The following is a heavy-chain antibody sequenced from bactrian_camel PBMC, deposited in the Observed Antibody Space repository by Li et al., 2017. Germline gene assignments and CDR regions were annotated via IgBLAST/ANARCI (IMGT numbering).Heavy chain of an antibody. Sequence: VQLVESGGGSVQAGGSLRLSCEASGYTSTRDFMGWHRQAPGRRREGVAAIYGPSGESYYADSVKGRFSISQDKAKNTVYLQMDSLKPEDTAMYYCKKGRFGVVTGTPRDDWGQGDWGQGTQVTVS. J-gene: IGHJ4*01. CDR1: GYTSTRDF. D-gene: IGHD6*01. CDR2: IYGPSGES. CDR3: KKGRFGVVTGTPRDDWGQGD. V-gene: IGHV3S40*01.